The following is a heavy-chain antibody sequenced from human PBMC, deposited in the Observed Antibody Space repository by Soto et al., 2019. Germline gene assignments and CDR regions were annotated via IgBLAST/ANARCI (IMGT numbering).Heavy chain of an antibody. V-gene: IGHV5-51*01. Sequence: LGESLKISCKGSGYSFTSYWIGWVRQMPGKGLEWMGIIYPGDSDTRYSPSFQGQVTISADKSISTAYLQWSSLKASDTAMYYCATHCSGGSCSSSRPYYYGMDVWGQGTTVTVSS. J-gene: IGHJ6*02. CDR3: ATHCSGGSCSSSRPYYYGMDV. CDR1: GYSFTSYW. D-gene: IGHD2-15*01. CDR2: IYPGDSDT.